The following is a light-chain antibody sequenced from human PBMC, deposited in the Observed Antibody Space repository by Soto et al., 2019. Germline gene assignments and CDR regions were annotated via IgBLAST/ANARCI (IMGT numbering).Light chain of an antibody. J-gene: IGKJ1*01. CDR1: QSISYW. V-gene: IGKV1-5*03. CDR2: KAS. CDR3: QHYNSYSEA. Sequence: DIQTTHYPSALSASVGDRVAITCRSGQSISYWLALYQQKAGKAPNLLIYKASNLKSGVPSRFSGSGSGTEFTLTINSLQPDDFATYYCQHYNSYSEAFGQGTKVDIK.